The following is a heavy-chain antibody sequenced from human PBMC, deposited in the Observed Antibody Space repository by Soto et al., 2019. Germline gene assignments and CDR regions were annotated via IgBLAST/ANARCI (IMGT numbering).Heavy chain of an antibody. CDR2: IFYSGST. V-gene: IGHV4-30-4*01. J-gene: IGHJ5*01. CDR1: GGSLSSGVHY. CDR3: TRACAYCGGTPCYPLDT. D-gene: IGHD2-21*01. Sequence: QVQLLESGPGRVKPSQTLSLTCTVSGGSLSSGVHYWSWIRQPPGKGLEWIGHIFYSGSTDYNPSPKCRVTISGGTSKNQYSLRITSVTAADTAVYFCTRACAYCGGTPCYPLDTWGHGTLVTVAS.